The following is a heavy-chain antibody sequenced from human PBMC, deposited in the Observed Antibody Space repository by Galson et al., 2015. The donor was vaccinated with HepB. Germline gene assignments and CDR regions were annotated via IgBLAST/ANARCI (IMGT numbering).Heavy chain of an antibody. J-gene: IGHJ5*02. CDR1: GYSFTTNG. CDR2: ISANSGKT. Sequence: SVKVSCKASGYSFTTNGISWVRQAPGQGLEWMGWISANSGKTNYAQKYQNRVTLTRDTATSTVHMELRSLRSDDTAVYYCVKGCDPTCHTIVLDPWDQGTLVTVSS. CDR3: VKGCDPTCHTIVLDP. D-gene: IGHD3-9*01. V-gene: IGHV1-18*04.